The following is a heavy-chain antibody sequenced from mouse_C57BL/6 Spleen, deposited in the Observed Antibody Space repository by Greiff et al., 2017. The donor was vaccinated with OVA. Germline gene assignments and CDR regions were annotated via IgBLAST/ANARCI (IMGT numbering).Heavy chain of an antibody. V-gene: IGHV3-1*01. Sequence: EVMLVESGPGMVKPSQSLSLTCTVTGYSITSGYDWHWIRHFPGNKLEWMGYISYSGSTNYNPSLKSRISITHDTSKNHFFLKLNSVTTEDTATYYCARRHYYGSSYFDYWGQGTTLTVSS. CDR1: GYSITSGYD. CDR3: ARRHYYGSSYFDY. D-gene: IGHD1-1*01. CDR2: ISYSGST. J-gene: IGHJ2*01.